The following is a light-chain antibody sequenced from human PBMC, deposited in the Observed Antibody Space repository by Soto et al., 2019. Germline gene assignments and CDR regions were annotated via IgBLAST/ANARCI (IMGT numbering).Light chain of an antibody. CDR3: QQYNHWPLT. V-gene: IGKV3-15*01. CDR2: GAS. CDR1: QSVSSN. Sequence: EIVMTQSPATLSVSPGERATLSCRASQSVSSNLAWYQQRPGQAPRLLIYGASTRATGIPARFSGSGFGTEFTLTISSLQSEDFVVYFCQQYNHWPLTFGGGTKVEIK. J-gene: IGKJ4*01.